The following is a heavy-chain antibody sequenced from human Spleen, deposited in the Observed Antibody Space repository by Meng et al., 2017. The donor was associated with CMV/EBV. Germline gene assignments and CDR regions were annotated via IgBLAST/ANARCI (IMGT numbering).Heavy chain of an antibody. Sequence: CVASGLSLSNAWMSWVRQAPGKGLEWVGRIKSKTDYGTTDYAAPVKGRFTVSRDDSKNTLYLEMSSLKSEDTAVYYCTVGVGRSDFDYWGQGTLVTVSS. CDR3: TVGVGRSDFDY. V-gene: IGHV3-15*01. J-gene: IGHJ4*02. CDR2: IKSKTDYGTT. CDR1: GLSLSNAW. D-gene: IGHD3-16*01.